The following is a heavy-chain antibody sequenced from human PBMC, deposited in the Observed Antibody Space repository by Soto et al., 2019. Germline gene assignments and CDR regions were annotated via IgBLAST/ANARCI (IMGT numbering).Heavy chain of an antibody. Sequence: EVQLLESGGGLVQPGGSLRLSCAASAFTFRNYAMNWVRQAPGKGLEWVSGISGSGGRTFYADSVKGRFIISRDNSQNTLYLQMNRLRAEDTAIYYCAKEGQVAILAGYYYYWGQGTLVSVSS. D-gene: IGHD3-9*01. J-gene: IGHJ4*02. CDR2: ISGSGGRT. CDR1: AFTFRNYA. CDR3: AKEGQVAILAGYYYY. V-gene: IGHV3-23*01.